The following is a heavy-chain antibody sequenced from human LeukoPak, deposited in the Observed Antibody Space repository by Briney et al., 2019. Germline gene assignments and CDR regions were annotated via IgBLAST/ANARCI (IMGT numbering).Heavy chain of an antibody. D-gene: IGHD4-17*01. CDR3: SRFYGDYYYYGMDV. V-gene: IGHV3-15*01. J-gene: IGHJ6*02. CDR2: IKSKTDGGTT. CDR1: GFTFSNAW. Sequence: GGSLRLSCAASGFTFSNAWMSWVRQAPGKGLEWVGRIKSKTDGGTTDYAAPVKGRFTISRDDSKNTLYLQMNSLKTEDTAVYYCSRFYGDYYYYGMDVWGQGTTVTVSS.